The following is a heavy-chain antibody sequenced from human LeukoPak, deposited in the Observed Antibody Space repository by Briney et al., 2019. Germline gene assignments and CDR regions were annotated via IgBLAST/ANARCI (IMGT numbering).Heavy chain of an antibody. D-gene: IGHD1-26*01. CDR2: IQYDGSNK. CDR1: GFTFSSYG. CDR3: ARDRVARGGATGPPDY. J-gene: IGHJ4*02. Sequence: GGSLRLSCAASGFTFSSYGMHWVRQAPGKGLEWVTFIQYDGSNKYYADSVKGRFTISRDNSKNTLYLQMNSLRAEDTAVYYCARDRVARGGATGPPDYWGQGTLVTVSS. V-gene: IGHV3-30*02.